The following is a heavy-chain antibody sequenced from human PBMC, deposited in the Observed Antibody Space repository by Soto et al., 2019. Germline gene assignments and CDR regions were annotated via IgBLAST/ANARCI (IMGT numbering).Heavy chain of an antibody. D-gene: IGHD3-22*01. V-gene: IGHV3-21*01. J-gene: IGHJ4*02. CDR1: GFTFSSYS. CDR3: ARPPHYYDSRGYYGY. CDR2: ISSSSTYI. Sequence: EVQLVESGGGLVKPGGSLRLSCAASGFTFSSYSMNWVRQAPGKGPEWVSSISSSSTYIYYADSVKGRFTISRDNAKNSLYLQMNSLRAEDTAVYYCARPPHYYDSRGYYGYWGQGTLVTVSS.